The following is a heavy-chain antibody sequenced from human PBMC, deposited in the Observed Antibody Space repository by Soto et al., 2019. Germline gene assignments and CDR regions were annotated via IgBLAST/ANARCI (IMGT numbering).Heavy chain of an antibody. D-gene: IGHD3-9*01. Sequence: GASVKVSCKASVYTFTIYGISWVRQAPGKGLEWMGWISAYNGNTNYAQKLQGGVTTTTDTSTSTAYMELRSLRSDDTAVYYCARDRYHTYYDILTGYSPPDVWGQGTTVTVSS. CDR2: ISAYNGNT. CDR3: ARDRYHTYYDILTGYSPPDV. V-gene: IGHV1-18*01. CDR1: VYTFTIYG. J-gene: IGHJ6*02.